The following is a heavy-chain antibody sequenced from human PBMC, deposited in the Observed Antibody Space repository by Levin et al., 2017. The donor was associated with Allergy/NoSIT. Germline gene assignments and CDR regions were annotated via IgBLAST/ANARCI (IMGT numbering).Heavy chain of an antibody. CDR2: TFYRSKWYN. V-gene: IGHV6-1*01. CDR3: TSGTAVSGTGDS. D-gene: IGHD6-19*01. J-gene: IGHJ4*02. CDR1: GDSVSSNSAA. Sequence: MTSETLSLTCAISGDSVSSNSAAWNWIRQSPSRGLEWLGRTFYRSKWYNEYAVSVKGRITINPDTSKNQFSLQLNSVTPEDTAVYYCTSGTAVSGTGDSWGQGTLVTVSS.